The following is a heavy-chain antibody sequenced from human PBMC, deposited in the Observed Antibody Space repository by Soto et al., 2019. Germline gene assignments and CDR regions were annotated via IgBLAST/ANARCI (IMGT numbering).Heavy chain of an antibody. CDR3: ARARRRRDAFDI. D-gene: IGHD6-25*01. V-gene: IGHV3-48*02. J-gene: IGHJ3*02. CDR1: GFSITNFA. Sequence: PGGSLRLSCTASGFSITNFAMSWVRQAPGKGLEWVSYISSSGSTIYYADSVKGRFTISRDNAKNSLYLQMNSLRDEDTAVYYCARARRRRDAFDIWGKGTMVTVSS. CDR2: ISSSGSTI.